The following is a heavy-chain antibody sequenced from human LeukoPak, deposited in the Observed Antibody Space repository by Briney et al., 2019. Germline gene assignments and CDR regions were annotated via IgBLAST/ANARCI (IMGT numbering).Heavy chain of an antibody. CDR2: INPNSGGT. CDR1: GYTFTGYY. V-gene: IGHV1-2*02. Sequence: ASVKVSCKASGYTFTGYYMHWVRQAPGQGLEWMGWINPNSGGTNYAQKFQGRVTMTRDTSISTAYMELSRLRSDDTAVYYCARSPGANYYYYMDVWGKGTTVTVSS. CDR3: ARSPGANYYYYMDV. D-gene: IGHD1-26*01. J-gene: IGHJ6*03.